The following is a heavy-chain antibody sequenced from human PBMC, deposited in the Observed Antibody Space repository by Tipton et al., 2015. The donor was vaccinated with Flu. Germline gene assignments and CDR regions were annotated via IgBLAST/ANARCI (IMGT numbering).Heavy chain of an antibody. CDR1: GFTFSSYG. Sequence: SGFTFSSYGMHWVRQAPGKGLEWVAVIWYDGSNKYYADSVKGRFTISRDNSKNTLYLQMNSLRAEDTAVYFCARDGKGYDYVWGSYRPSNWFDPWGQGTLVTVSS. J-gene: IGHJ5*02. D-gene: IGHD3-16*02. V-gene: IGHV3-33*01. CDR3: ARDGKGYDYVWGSYRPSNWFDP. CDR2: IWYDGSNK.